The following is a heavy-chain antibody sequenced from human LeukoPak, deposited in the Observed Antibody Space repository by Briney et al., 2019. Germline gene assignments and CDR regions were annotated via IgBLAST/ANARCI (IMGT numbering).Heavy chain of an antibody. CDR1: GYTFTGYG. CDR3: ARDLLVYCSSTSCHYYYYGMDV. J-gene: IGHJ6*02. Sequence: ASVKVSCKASGYTFTGYGISWVRQAPGQGLEWMGWISAYNGNTNYAQKLQGRVTMTTDTSTSTAYMELRSLRSDDTAVYYCARDLLVYCSSTSCHYYYYGMDVWGQGTTVTVSS. V-gene: IGHV1-18*01. D-gene: IGHD2-2*01. CDR2: ISAYNGNT.